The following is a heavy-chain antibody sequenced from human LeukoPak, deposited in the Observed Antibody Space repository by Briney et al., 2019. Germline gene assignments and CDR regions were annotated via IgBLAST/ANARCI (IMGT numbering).Heavy chain of an antibody. CDR3: ARGAYGDK. J-gene: IGHJ4*02. CDR1: GYTLTSYG. Sequence: ASVKVSCEASGYTLTSYGINWMRQAPGQGLEWMGWISTQSGNTNYAQKVQGRLTLTTDRSTNTAYMELRSPRSDDTAVYYCARGAYGDKWGQGTMVTVSS. CDR2: ISTQSGNT. V-gene: IGHV1-18*01. D-gene: IGHD4-17*01.